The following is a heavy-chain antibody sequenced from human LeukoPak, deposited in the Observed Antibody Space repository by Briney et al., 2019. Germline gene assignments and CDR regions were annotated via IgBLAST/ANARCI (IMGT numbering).Heavy chain of an antibody. CDR2: YDPEEGER. J-gene: IGHJ6*03. CDR1: GYTLSKLS. V-gene: IGHV1-24*01. CDR3: TIDKESTTWNYYYYMEV. Sequence: GSSVTVSCKVSGYTLSKLSMHWVRQAPGKGLEWMGHYDPEEGERLYAQKFQGRLTMTEDTSTDTAYMELSSLRSEDTAVYYCTIDKESTTWNYYYYMEVWGKGTTVTVSS. D-gene: IGHD5/OR15-5a*01.